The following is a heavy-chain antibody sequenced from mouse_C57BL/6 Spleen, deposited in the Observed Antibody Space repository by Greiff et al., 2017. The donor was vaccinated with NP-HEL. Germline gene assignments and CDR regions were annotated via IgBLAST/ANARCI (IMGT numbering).Heavy chain of an antibody. CDR2: IRNKANGYTT. Sequence: EVHLVESGGGLVQPGGSLSLSCAASGFTFTDYYMSWVRQPPGKALEWLGFIRNKANGYTTEYSASVKGRFTISRDNSQSILYLQMNALRAEDSATYYCARSGYLDDWGQGTTLTVSS. V-gene: IGHV7-3*01. J-gene: IGHJ2*01. CDR1: GFTFTDYY. CDR3: ARSGYLDD.